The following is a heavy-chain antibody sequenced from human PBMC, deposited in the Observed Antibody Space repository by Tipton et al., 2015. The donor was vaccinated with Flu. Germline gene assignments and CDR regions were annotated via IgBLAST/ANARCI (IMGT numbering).Heavy chain of an antibody. CDR1: GFTFSSYG. V-gene: IGHV3-30*18. CDR2: ISYDGSNK. Sequence: SLRLSCAASGFTFSSYGMHWVRQAPGKGLEWVAVISYDGSNKYYADSVKGRFTISRDNSKNTLYLQMNSLRAEDTAVYYCAKDPPERGFQHWGQGTLVTVSS. D-gene: IGHD3-10*01. CDR3: AKDPPERGFQH. J-gene: IGHJ1*01.